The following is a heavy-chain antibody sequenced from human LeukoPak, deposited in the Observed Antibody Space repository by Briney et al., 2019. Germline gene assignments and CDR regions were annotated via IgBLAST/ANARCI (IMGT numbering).Heavy chain of an antibody. CDR3: AGRPLVGCSSTGCPGPAFDI. D-gene: IGHD2-2*01. V-gene: IGHV4-61*02. CDR2: IYTSGST. CDR1: GGSISSGSYY. Sequence: PSETLSLTCTVSGGSISSGSYYWSWIRQPAGTGLEWIGRIYTSGSTNYNPSLKSRVTISVDTSKNQFSLKLSSVTAADTAVYYCAGRPLVGCSSTGCPGPAFDIWGQGTMVTVSS. J-gene: IGHJ3*02.